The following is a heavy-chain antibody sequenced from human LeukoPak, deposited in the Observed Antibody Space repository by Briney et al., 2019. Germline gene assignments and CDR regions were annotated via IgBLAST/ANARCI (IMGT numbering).Heavy chain of an antibody. Sequence: ASVKVSCKASGYMFIDYYMHWVRQAPGQGLEWMGWFNPNSGGTDYVQKFQGRVTMTRDTSISTAYMELNRLTSDDTAVYYCARRYCSDTLCHFFDYWGQGTQVTVSS. J-gene: IGHJ4*02. CDR2: FNPNSGGT. CDR3: ARRYCSDTLCHFFDY. CDR1: GYMFIDYY. D-gene: IGHD2-8*02. V-gene: IGHV1-2*02.